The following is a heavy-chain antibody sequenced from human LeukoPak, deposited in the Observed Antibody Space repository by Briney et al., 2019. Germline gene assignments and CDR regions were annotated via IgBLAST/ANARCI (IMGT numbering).Heavy chain of an antibody. CDR1: GGSISSYY. D-gene: IGHD2/OR15-2a*01. J-gene: IGHJ6*02. CDR3: ASLPSTYYYYGMDV. V-gene: IGHV4-59*01. Sequence: SETLSLTCTVSGGSISSYYWSWIRQPPGKGLEWIGYIYYSGSTNYNPSLKSRVTISVDTSKNQFSLKLSSVTAADTAVYYCASLPSTYYYYGMDVWGQGTTVTASS. CDR2: IYYSGST.